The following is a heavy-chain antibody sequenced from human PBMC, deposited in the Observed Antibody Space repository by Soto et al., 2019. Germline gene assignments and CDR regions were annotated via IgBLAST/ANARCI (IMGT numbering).Heavy chain of an antibody. CDR1: GFSVSTYS. V-gene: IGHV3-21*01. CDR3: ARAYYDFWSGYHRHSFDY. Sequence: GGSLRLSXAASGFSVSTYSMNWVRQAPGKGLEWVSSISSSGTNIYYADSVKGRFTISRDNAKNSLYLQMSSLRAEDTAMYYCARAYYDFWSGYHRHSFDYWGQGTLVTVSS. CDR2: ISSSGTNI. D-gene: IGHD3-3*01. J-gene: IGHJ4*02.